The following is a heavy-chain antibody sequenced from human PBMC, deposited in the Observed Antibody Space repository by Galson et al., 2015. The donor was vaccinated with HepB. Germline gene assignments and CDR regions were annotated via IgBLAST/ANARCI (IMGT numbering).Heavy chain of an antibody. Sequence: SLRLSCAASGFTFDDYAMHWVRQAPGKGLEWVSGISWNSGSIGYADSVKGRFTISRDNAKNTLYLQMNSLRAEDTAVYYCARNADLDGYFDYWGQGTLVTVSS. CDR1: GFTFDDYA. J-gene: IGHJ4*02. CDR3: ARNADLDGYFDY. CDR2: ISWNSGSI. V-gene: IGHV3-9*01. D-gene: IGHD2-2*03.